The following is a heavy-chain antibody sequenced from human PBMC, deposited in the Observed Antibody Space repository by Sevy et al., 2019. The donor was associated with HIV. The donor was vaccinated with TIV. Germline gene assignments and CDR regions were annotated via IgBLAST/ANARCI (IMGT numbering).Heavy chain of an antibody. CDR1: GYTFTRYG. D-gene: IGHD3-22*01. CDR2: ISGNNDYT. V-gene: IGHV1-18*01. Sequence: ASVNVSCKASGYTFTRYGISWVRRAPGQGLEWMGWISGNNDYTNYAQKIQGRVTMTTDTSTCVAYMEMRSLRSDDTVVCYCARDRNNYDSSGYPKGMDVWGQGTTVTVSS. CDR3: ARDRNNYDSSGYPKGMDV. J-gene: IGHJ6*02.